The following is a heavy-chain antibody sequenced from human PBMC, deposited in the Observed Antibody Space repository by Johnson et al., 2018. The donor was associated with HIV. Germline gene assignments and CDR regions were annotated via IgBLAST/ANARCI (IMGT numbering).Heavy chain of an antibody. CDR1: GFTFSSYW. CDR2: INWNGGST. J-gene: IGHJ3*02. CDR3: ARLPSGYSRDDFDI. Sequence: EVQLVESGGGLVQPGGSLRLSCAASGFTFSSYWMSWVRQAPGKGLEWVSNINWNGGSTGYADSVKGRFTMSRDNAKNSLFLQMNSLRAEDTAVYYCARLPSGYSRDDFDIWGQGTMVTVSS. V-gene: IGHV3-20*04. D-gene: IGHD5-18*01.